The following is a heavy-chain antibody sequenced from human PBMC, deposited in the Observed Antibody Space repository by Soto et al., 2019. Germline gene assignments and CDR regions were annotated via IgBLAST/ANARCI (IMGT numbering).Heavy chain of an antibody. J-gene: IGHJ4*02. Sequence: EVLLQQSRAEARKPGSVVKMSCEVSGITFSVLHMHWMKQAPGKGLEWVGLVEVENDERLYAEKYRGRVNINTDTSREISYMEVTSLTSDDTAIYFCAAVRGSLGSLSFDYWGQGTPVTVSA. V-gene: IGHV1-69-2*01. CDR1: GITFSVLH. D-gene: IGHD1-26*01. CDR2: VEVENDER. CDR3: AAVRGSLGSLSFDY.